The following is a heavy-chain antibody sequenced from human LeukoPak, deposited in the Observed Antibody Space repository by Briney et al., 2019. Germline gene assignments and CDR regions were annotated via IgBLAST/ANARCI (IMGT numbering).Heavy chain of an antibody. CDR3: ARDRVPYYFDY. Sequence: GGSLRLSCAASGFTFDDYAMHWVRQAPGKGLEWVSRISWNSGSIGYADSVKGRFTISRDNSKNTLYLQMNSLRAEDTAVYYCARDRVPYYFDYWGQGTLVTVSS. CDR1: GFTFDDYA. V-gene: IGHV3-9*01. CDR2: ISWNSGSI. J-gene: IGHJ4*02.